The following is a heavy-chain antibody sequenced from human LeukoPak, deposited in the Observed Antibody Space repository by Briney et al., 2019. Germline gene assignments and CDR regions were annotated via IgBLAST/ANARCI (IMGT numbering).Heavy chain of an antibody. CDR1: GFTFSSYS. CDR3: ARMIYYDILTGPPRDGMDV. D-gene: IGHD3-9*01. V-gene: IGHV3-21*01. CDR2: ISSSSSYI. J-gene: IGHJ6*02. Sequence: GGSLRLFCAASGFTFSSYSMNWVRQAPGKGLGGVSSISSSSSYIYYADSVKGRFTISRDNAKNSLYLQMNSLRAEDTAVYYCARMIYYDILTGPPRDGMDVWGQGTTVTVSS.